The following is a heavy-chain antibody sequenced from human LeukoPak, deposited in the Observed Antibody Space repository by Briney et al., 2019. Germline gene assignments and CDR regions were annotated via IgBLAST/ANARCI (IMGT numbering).Heavy chain of an antibody. CDR2: ISGSGGST. CDR3: AKEGYRYGYAIDY. CDR1: GFTFSTYA. Sequence: PGGSLRLSCTASGFTFSTYAMSWVRQAPGKGLEWVSAISGSGGSTYYADSVKGRFTISRDNSKNTLYLQMNSLRAEDTAVYYCAKEGYRYGYAIDYWGQGTLVTVSS. J-gene: IGHJ4*02. V-gene: IGHV3-23*01. D-gene: IGHD5-18*01.